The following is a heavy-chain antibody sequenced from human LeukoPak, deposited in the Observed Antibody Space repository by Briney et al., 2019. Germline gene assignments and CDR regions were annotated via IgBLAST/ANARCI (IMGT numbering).Heavy chain of an antibody. CDR1: GYTFTNYF. Sequence: GASVKVSCKASGYTFTNYFMHWVRQATGQGLEWMGWMNPNSGNTGYAQKFQGRVTMTRNTSISTAYMELSSLRSEDTAVYYCAQSPDYDIYYYYGMDVWGQGTTVTVSS. CDR2: MNPNSGNT. V-gene: IGHV1-8*02. D-gene: IGHD3-9*01. CDR3: AQSPDYDIYYYYGMDV. J-gene: IGHJ6*02.